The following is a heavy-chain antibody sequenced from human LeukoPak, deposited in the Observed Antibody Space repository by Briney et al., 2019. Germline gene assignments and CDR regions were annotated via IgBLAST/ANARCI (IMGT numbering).Heavy chain of an antibody. J-gene: IGHJ3*02. Sequence: NPGGSLRLSCAASGFTFSSYSMNWVRQAPGKGLTRVSSISSSSSYIYYAESVKGLFTISRVDAKNSLSLQMDSLRAEDTAVYYCARDLVAAFDIWGQGTMVTVSS. CDR3: ARDLVAAFDI. D-gene: IGHD2-15*01. V-gene: IGHV3-21*01. CDR2: ISSSSSYI. CDR1: GFTFSSYS.